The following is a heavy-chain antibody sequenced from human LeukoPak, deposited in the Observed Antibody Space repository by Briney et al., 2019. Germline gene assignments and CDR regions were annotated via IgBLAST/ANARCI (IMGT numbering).Heavy chain of an antibody. J-gene: IGHJ4*02. V-gene: IGHV4-39*01. CDR2: IYHGGST. Sequence: SETLSLTCTVSGDSMNSSSFYWGWIRQPPGKGLEWIGTIYHGGSTYSYTGRTYYRSSLKSRVTISVDTSNNQFSLTMASVTAADTAVYYRARLPRGLIRSYWGQGTLVTVSS. CDR1: GDSMNSSSFY. CDR3: ARLPRGLIRSY. D-gene: IGHD3-16*01.